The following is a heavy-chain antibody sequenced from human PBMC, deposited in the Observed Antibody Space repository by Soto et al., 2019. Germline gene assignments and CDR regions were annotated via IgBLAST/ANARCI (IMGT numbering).Heavy chain of an antibody. CDR1: GFTFSRYG. J-gene: IGHJ4*02. Sequence: EMQLSESGGGLVQPGGSLRLSCAASGFTFSRYGMSWVRQAPGKGLEWVSAITGSGDSTYYADSVKGRFTISRDSSNNTVYLQMNSLRADDTAVYYCVKLRLELLYLDSWGLGALVIVSS. CDR3: VKLRLELLYLDS. V-gene: IGHV3-23*01. D-gene: IGHD1-7*01. CDR2: ITGSGDST.